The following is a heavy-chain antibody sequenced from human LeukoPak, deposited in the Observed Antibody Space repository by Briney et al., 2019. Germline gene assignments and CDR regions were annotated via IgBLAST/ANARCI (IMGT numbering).Heavy chain of an antibody. CDR2: LGWNGGSI. CDR3: AKDISPSYDSSGYLGHDAFDV. D-gene: IGHD3-22*01. Sequence: GGSLRLSCASSGFTFGDFAMHWVRQAPGKGLEWVAGLGWNGGSIGYADSVKGRFTISRDNARNSLYLQMNSLRAEDTALYYCAKDISPSYDSSGYLGHDAFDVWGQGTMVTVSS. V-gene: IGHV3-9*01. CDR1: GFTFGDFA. J-gene: IGHJ3*01.